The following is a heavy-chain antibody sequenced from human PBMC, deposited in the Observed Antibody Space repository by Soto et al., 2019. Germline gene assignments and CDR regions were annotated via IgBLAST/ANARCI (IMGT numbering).Heavy chain of an antibody. CDR3: AKENAAPVYLYCFDY. Sequence: PGGSLRLSCSASGFTFSSYAMHWVRQAPGKGLEYVSAISSNGGSTYYADSVKGRFTISRDNAKNSLYLRMNSLRAQDTAVYYCAKENAAPVYLYCFDYWGQGALFPVSS. D-gene: IGHD6-13*01. V-gene: IGHV3-64*04. CDR1: GFTFSSYA. J-gene: IGHJ4*02. CDR2: ISSNGGST.